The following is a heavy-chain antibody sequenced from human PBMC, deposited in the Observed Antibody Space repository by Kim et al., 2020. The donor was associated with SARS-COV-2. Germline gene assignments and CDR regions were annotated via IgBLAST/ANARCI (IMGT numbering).Heavy chain of an antibody. CDR2: IYYSGST. D-gene: IGHD6-19*01. CDR1: GGSISSSSYY. V-gene: IGHV4-39*07. J-gene: IGHJ4*02. CDR3: ARDQFPGAGLDY. Sequence: SETLSLTCTVSGGSISSSSYYWGWIRQPPGKGLEWIGSIYYSGSTYYNPSLKSRVTISVDTSKNQFSLKLSSVTAADTAVYYCARDQFPGAGLDYWGQGTLVTVSS.